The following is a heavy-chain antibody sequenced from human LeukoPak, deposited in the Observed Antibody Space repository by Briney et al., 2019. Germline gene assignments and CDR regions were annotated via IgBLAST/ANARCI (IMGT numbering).Heavy chain of an antibody. V-gene: IGHV1-2*02. CDR3: ARDLTDYGGDY. J-gene: IGHJ4*02. D-gene: IGHD4-17*01. Sequence: ASVKVSCKASGYTFTGYYMLWVRQAPGQGLEWMRWINPNSGGTNYAQKFQGRVTMTRDTSISTAYMELSRLRSDDTAVYYCARDLTDYGGDYWGQGTLVTVSS. CDR2: INPNSGGT. CDR1: GYTFTGYY.